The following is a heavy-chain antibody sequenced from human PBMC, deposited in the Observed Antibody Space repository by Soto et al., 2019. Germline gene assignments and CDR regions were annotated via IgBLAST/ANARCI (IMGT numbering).Heavy chain of an antibody. CDR3: ASFTTYYYGSGSPFDY. Sequence: ASVKVSCKVSGYTLTELSMHWVRQAPGKGLEWMGGFDPEDGETIYAQKFQGRVTMTEDTSTDTAYMELSSLRSEDTAVYYCASFTTYYYGSGSPFDYWGQGTLVTVSS. CDR2: FDPEDGET. V-gene: IGHV1-24*01. CDR1: GYTLTELS. J-gene: IGHJ4*02. D-gene: IGHD3-10*01.